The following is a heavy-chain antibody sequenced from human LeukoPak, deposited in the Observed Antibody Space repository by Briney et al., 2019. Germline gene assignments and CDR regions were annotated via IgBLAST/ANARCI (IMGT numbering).Heavy chain of an antibody. V-gene: IGHV5-51*01. D-gene: IGHD1-26*01. CDR3: ARATKVGATQSPFDY. CDR1: GYNFANYW. J-gene: IGHJ4*02. Sequence: GESLQISCKGSGYNFANYWIHWVRQMPGKGLEWMGIIYPGDSDTRYSLSFQGQVTISADKSISTAYLQWSSLKASDTAMYYCARATKVGATQSPFDYWGQGTLVTVSS. CDR2: IYPGDSDT.